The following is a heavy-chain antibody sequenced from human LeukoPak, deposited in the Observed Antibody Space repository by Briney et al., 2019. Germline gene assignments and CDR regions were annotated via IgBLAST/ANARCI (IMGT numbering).Heavy chain of an antibody. D-gene: IGHD6-19*01. CDR2: IWYDASNK. V-gene: IGHV3-33*06. Sequence: HPGRSLRLSCAASGFTFSSYGMHWVRQAPGKGLEWVAVIWYDASNKYYADSVKGRFTISRDNSKNTLYLQMNSLRAEDTAVYYCAKDLGWYGNGEILDYWGQGTLVTVSS. J-gene: IGHJ4*02. CDR1: GFTFSSYG. CDR3: AKDLGWYGNGEILDY.